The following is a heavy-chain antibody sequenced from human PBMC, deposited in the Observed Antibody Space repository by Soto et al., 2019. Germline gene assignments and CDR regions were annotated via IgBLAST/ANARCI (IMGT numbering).Heavy chain of an antibody. V-gene: IGHV1-69*04. Sequence: SVKVSCKASGGTFSSYTISWVRQAPGQGLEWMGRIIPILGIANYAQKFQGRVTITADKSTSTAYMELSSLRSEDTAVYYCARDPFTLVRGVIPYLDYWGQGTPVTVSS. CDR2: IIPILGIA. CDR1: GGTFSSYT. CDR3: ARDPFTLVRGVIPYLDY. J-gene: IGHJ4*02. D-gene: IGHD3-10*01.